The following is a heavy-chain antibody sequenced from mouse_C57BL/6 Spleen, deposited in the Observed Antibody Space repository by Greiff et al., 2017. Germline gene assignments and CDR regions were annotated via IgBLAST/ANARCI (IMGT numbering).Heavy chain of an antibody. J-gene: IGHJ2*01. CDR3: ATIYYDYDGGFDY. CDR2: INPNNGGT. Sequence: VQLQQSGPELVKPGASVKMSCKASGYTFTDYNMHWVKQSHGKSLEWIGYINPNNGGTSYNQKFKGKATLTVNKSSSTAYMELRSLTSEDSAVYYCATIYYDYDGGFDYWGQGTTLTVSS. D-gene: IGHD2-4*01. CDR1: GYTFTDYN. V-gene: IGHV1-22*01.